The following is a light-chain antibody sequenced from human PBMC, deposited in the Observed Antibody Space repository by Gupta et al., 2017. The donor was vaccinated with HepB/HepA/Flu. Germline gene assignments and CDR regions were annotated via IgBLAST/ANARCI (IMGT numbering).Light chain of an antibody. CDR1: SSNIESNY. CDR3: ATWDDSLSGRV. V-gene: IGLV1-47*01. J-gene: IGLJ3*02. Sequence: QSVLTQPPSASGTPGQRVTISCSGSSSNIESNYVSWYQQLPGTAPKLLIYRNNQRPSGVPDRFSGSKSGTSASLAISGLRSEDEADWYCATWDDSLSGRVFGGGTQLTVL. CDR2: RNN.